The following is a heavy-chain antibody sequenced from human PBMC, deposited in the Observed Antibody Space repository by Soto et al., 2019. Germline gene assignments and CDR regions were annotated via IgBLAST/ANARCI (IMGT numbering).Heavy chain of an antibody. J-gene: IGHJ5*01. V-gene: IGHV4-30-4*01. Sequence: TLSLTCSVSGDSISTVDYFWAWIRQPPGQALEYIGYIYKSATTYYNPSFESRVAISLDTSKSQFSLNVTSVTAADTAVYFCARGRYCLTGRCFPNWFDSWGQGTLVTVSS. CDR3: ARGRYCLTGRCFPNWFDS. D-gene: IGHD2-15*01. CDR2: IYKSATT. CDR1: GDSISTVDYF.